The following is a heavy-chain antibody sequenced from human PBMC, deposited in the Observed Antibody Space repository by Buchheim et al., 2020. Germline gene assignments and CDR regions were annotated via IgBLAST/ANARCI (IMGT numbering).Heavy chain of an antibody. J-gene: IGHJ6*02. CDR3: ARDSTYGLSV. CDR1: GFSLSVYW. V-gene: IGHV3-7*01. CDR2: IKQDGSKK. Sequence: DVQLAESGGGLVQPGGSLRLSCAASGFSLSVYWMTWVRPAPGKGLEWVANIKQDGSKKYYVESVKGRFTISRDNADNSLYLQMKSLRVEDTAVYYCARDSTYGLSVWGQGT.